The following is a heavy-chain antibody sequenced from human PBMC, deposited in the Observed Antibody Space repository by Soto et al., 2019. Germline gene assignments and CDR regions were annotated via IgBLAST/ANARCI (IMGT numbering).Heavy chain of an antibody. D-gene: IGHD3-10*01. Sequence: PSETLSLTCAVHGGSFSGYYWDWIRQPPGKGLEWIGEVNHGGTSNYNPSLKSRAIISVDTSKNQFSLKLTSVTAADTAVYYCARAPRGNYGYPSYFDYWGQGTLVTVS. CDR2: VNHGGTS. CDR3: ARAPRGNYGYPSYFDY. V-gene: IGHV4-34*01. CDR1: GGSFSGYY. J-gene: IGHJ4*02.